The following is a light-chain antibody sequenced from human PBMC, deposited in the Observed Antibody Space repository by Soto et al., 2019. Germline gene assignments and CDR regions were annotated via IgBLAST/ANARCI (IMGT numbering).Light chain of an antibody. Sequence: EIVLTQSPGTLSLSPGERATLSCRASQSVSSTYLIWYQQKPGQAPRLLIYGASSRATGVPDRFSGGGSGTDFTLTISRLEPEDFATYYCQQSYNTPRTFGQGTKVDIK. CDR3: QQSYNTPRT. V-gene: IGKV3-20*01. J-gene: IGKJ1*01. CDR2: GAS. CDR1: QSVSSTY.